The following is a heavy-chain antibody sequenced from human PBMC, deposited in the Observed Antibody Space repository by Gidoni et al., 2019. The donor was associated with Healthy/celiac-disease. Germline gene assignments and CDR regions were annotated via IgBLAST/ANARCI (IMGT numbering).Heavy chain of an antibody. V-gene: IGHV4-59*12. CDR3: ARDGAAMAHYYYGMDV. CDR2: IYYSGST. Sequence: QVQLQESGPGLVKPSETLSLTCTVSGGSLSSYYWSWIRQPPGKGLEWIGYIYYSGSTNYNPSLKSRVTISVDTSKNQFSLKLSSVTAADTAVYYCARDGAAMAHYYYGMDVWGQGTTVTVSS. CDR1: GGSLSSYY. J-gene: IGHJ6*02. D-gene: IGHD5-18*01.